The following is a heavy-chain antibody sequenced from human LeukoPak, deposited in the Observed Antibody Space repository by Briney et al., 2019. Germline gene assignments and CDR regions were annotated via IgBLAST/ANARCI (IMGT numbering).Heavy chain of an antibody. CDR1: GGSISSGDHY. J-gene: IGHJ5*02. Sequence: SETLSLTCTVSGGSISSGDHYWSWIRQPPGTGLEWIGYIYYSGSTYYNPSLKSRVTISVDTSKNQFSLKLSSVTAADTAVYYCARLQRDWFDPWGQGTLVTVSS. CDR3: ARLQRDWFDP. CDR2: IYYSGST. V-gene: IGHV4-30-4*01.